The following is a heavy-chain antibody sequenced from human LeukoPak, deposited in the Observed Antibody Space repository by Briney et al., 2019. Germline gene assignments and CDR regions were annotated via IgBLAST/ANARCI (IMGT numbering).Heavy chain of an antibody. CDR2: INHSGST. Sequence: SETLSLTCAVYGGSFSGYYWSWIRQPPGKGLEWIGEINHSGSTNYNPSLKSRVTISVDTSKNQFSLKLSSATAADTAVYYCARERLNSSSWYHWFDPWGQGTLVTVSS. D-gene: IGHD6-13*01. CDR1: GGSFSGYY. J-gene: IGHJ5*02. CDR3: ARERLNSSSWYHWFDP. V-gene: IGHV4-34*01.